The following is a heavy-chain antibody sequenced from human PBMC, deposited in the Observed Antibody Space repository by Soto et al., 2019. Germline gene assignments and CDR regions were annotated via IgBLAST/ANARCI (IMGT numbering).Heavy chain of an antibody. CDR2: IYHSGTT. J-gene: IGHJ1*01. D-gene: IGHD4-17*01. Sequence: QVQLQESGPGLVKPSETLSLTCTVSGDSVSSGAYYWSWIRQPPGKGLEWIGYIYHSGTTNYNPSLKSRVTISLDTSKNKFSLKLTSVTDADTAVYYCARSDYGDYRHQHWGQGTLVTVSS. CDR1: GDSVSSGAYY. V-gene: IGHV4-61*08. CDR3: ARSDYGDYRHQH.